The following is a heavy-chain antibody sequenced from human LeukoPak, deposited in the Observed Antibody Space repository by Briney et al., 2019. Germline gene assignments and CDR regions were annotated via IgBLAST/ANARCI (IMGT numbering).Heavy chain of an antibody. V-gene: IGHV1-3*03. CDR2: ISAGNGNT. CDR1: GYTFTSYA. J-gene: IGHJ4*02. CDR3: ARDPWGSGWYFDY. Sequence: GASVKVSCKSSGYTFTSYAMHWVRQAPGQRLEWMGWISAGNGNTKYSQEFQGRVTITRDTSASTAYMELSSLRSEDMAVYYCARDPWGSGWYFDYWGQGTLVTVSS. D-gene: IGHD6-19*01.